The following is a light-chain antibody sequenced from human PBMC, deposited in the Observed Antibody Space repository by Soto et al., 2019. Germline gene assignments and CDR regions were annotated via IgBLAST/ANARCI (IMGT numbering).Light chain of an antibody. CDR1: QSVSRIN. Sequence: ILITQSPATLSVSPGERATIPCRASQSVSRINVAWYQQKPGQPPRLLIYGASTRDTGIPGRFSGSGSGTEFTLTISRLQSEDVEVYYCQQYNSWPFTFGPGTKVDIK. V-gene: IGKV3-15*01. J-gene: IGKJ3*01. CDR3: QQYNSWPFT. CDR2: GAS.